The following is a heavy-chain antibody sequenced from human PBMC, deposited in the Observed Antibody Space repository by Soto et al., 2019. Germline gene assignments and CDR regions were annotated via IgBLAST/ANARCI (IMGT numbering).Heavy chain of an antibody. CDR3: AKNYYGSGSYYKSPPYYFDY. Sequence: PGGSLRLSCAASGFTFSSYAMSWVRQAPGKGLEWVSAISGSGGSTYYADSVKGRFTISRDNSKNTLYLQMNSLRAEDTAVYYCAKNYYGSGSYYKSPPYYFDYWGQGTLVTVSS. J-gene: IGHJ4*02. CDR2: ISGSGGST. CDR1: GFTFSSYA. D-gene: IGHD3-10*01. V-gene: IGHV3-23*01.